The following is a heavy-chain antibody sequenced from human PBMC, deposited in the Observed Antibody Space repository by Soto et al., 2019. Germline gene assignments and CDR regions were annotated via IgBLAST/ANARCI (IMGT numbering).Heavy chain of an antibody. CDR3: ARNYDFWSGYLLDP. D-gene: IGHD3-3*01. V-gene: IGHV1-18*01. CDR2: ISAYNGNT. Sequence: ASVKVSCKASGYTFTIYCISWVRQAPGQGLEWMGWISAYNGNTNYAQKLQGRVTMTTDTSTSTAYMELRSLRSDDTAVYYCARNYDFWSGYLLDPWGQGTLVTVSS. CDR1: GYTFTIYC. J-gene: IGHJ5*02.